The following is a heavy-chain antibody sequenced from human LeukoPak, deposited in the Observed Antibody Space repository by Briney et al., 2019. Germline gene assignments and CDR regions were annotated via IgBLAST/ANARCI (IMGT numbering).Heavy chain of an antibody. V-gene: IGHV3-74*01. CDR3: ARGGCSGGSCYSRFDP. Sequence: GGSLRLSCAASGFTFSSYWMHWVRQAPGKGLVWVSRINGDGSSTSYADSVKGRFTISRDNAKNTLYLQMNSLRAEDTAVYYCARGGCSGGSCYSRFDPWGQGTLVTVSS. J-gene: IGHJ5*02. CDR2: INGDGSST. CDR1: GFTFSSYW. D-gene: IGHD2-15*01.